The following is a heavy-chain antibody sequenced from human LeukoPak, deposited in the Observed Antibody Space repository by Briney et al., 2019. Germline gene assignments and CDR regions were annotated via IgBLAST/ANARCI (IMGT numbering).Heavy chain of an antibody. CDR2: IWYDGSNK. CDR3: ARDGVAVAGTPVYYGMDV. CDR1: GFTFSNAW. J-gene: IGHJ6*02. Sequence: GGSLRLSCAASGFTFSNAWMNWVRQAPGKGLEWVAVIWYDGSNKYYADSVKGRFTISRDNSKNTLYLQMNSLRAEDTAVYYCARDGVAVAGTPVYYGMDVWGQGTTVTVSS. V-gene: IGHV3-33*08. D-gene: IGHD6-19*01.